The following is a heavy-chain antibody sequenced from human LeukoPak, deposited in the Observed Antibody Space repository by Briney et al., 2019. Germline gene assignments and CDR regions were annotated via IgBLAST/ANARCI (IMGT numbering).Heavy chain of an antibody. J-gene: IGHJ3*02. CDR1: GGSISSYY. CDR2: IYYSGST. D-gene: IGHD3-10*01. V-gene: IGHV4-59*01. Sequence: LSLTCTVSGGSISSYYWSWIRQPPGKGLEWIGYIYYSGSTNYNPSLKSRVTISVDTSKNQFSLKLSSVTAADTAVYYCATFGESAAFDIWGQGTMVTVSS. CDR3: ATFGESAAFDI.